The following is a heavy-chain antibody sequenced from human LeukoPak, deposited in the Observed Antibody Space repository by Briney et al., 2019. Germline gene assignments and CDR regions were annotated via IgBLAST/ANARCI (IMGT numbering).Heavy chain of an antibody. CDR3: ARVGGYGDKIDY. Sequence: SQTLSLTCTVSGGSISSGSYYWSWIRQPAGKGLEWIGRIYTSGNTNYNPSLKSRVTISVDTSKNQFSLKLSSVTAADTAAYYCARVGGYGDKIDYWGQGTLVTVSS. CDR2: IYTSGNT. D-gene: IGHD4-17*01. V-gene: IGHV4-61*02. CDR1: GGSISSGSYY. J-gene: IGHJ4*02.